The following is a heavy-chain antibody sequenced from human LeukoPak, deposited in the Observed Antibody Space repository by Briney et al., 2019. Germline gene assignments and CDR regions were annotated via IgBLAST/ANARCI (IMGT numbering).Heavy chain of an antibody. Sequence: ASVKVSCKASGGTFSSYAISWVRQAPGQGLEWMGRIIPILGIANYAQKFQGRVTITAGKSTSTAYMELSSLRSEDTAVYYCARSRDSGYDYNYWGQGTLVTVSS. CDR3: ARSRDSGYDYNY. V-gene: IGHV1-69*04. J-gene: IGHJ4*02. CDR2: IIPILGIA. CDR1: GGTFSSYA. D-gene: IGHD5-12*01.